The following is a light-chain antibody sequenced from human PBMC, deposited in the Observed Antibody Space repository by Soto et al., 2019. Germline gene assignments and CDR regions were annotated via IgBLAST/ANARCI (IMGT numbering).Light chain of an antibody. J-gene: IGKJ4*01. V-gene: IGKV1-17*03. Sequence: DIQMTQSPSAMSASVGDRVTLTCRARQGISTYLAWCQQKPGKVSKRLIYAASRLQSGVPSRFTGSESGKECNLTISSLQPEDFATYYCQQHNSYPLTFGGRTKVEIK. CDR1: QGISTY. CDR3: QQHNSYPLT. CDR2: AAS.